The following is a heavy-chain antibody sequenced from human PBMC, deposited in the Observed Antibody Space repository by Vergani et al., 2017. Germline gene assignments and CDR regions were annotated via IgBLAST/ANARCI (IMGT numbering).Heavy chain of an antibody. CDR3: ARVRFSYYYDSSGYHRFYAFDI. CDR2: IYYSGSP. V-gene: IGHV4-39*07. Sequence: QVQLQESGPGLVKPSQTLSLTCTVSGGSISSGGYYWSWIRQPPGKGLEWIGSIYYSGSPYYNPSLKSRVTISVDTSKNQFSLKLSSVTAADTAVYYCARVRFSYYYDSSGYHRFYAFDIWGQGTMVTVSS. D-gene: IGHD3-22*01. J-gene: IGHJ3*02. CDR1: GGSISSGGYY.